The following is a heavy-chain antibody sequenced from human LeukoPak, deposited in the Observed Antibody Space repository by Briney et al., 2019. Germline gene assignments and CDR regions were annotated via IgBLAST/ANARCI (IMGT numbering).Heavy chain of an antibody. CDR2: IYPGDSAT. D-gene: IGHD3-22*01. V-gene: IGHV5-51*01. Sequence: GESLKISCKGSGYSFTSYWIGWVRQMPGKGLEWMGIIYPGDSATRYSPSFQGQVTTSADKSISTAYLQWSSLKAADTAMYYCARQAAEYDSSGYYSSGFDYWGQGTLVTVSS. J-gene: IGHJ4*02. CDR1: GYSFTSYW. CDR3: ARQAAEYDSSGYYSSGFDY.